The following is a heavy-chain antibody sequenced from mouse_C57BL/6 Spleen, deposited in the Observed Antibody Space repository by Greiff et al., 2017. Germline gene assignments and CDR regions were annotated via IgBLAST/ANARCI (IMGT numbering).Heavy chain of an antibody. CDR3: ASAYYYGSSPYYFDY. Sequence: QVQLQQPGAELVKPGASVKLSCKASGYTFTSYWMHWVTQRPGQGLEWIGMIHPTSGSTNYNEKFKSKATLTVDKSSSTAYMQLSSLTSEDSAVYYCASAYYYGSSPYYFDYWGQGTTLTVSS. J-gene: IGHJ2*01. V-gene: IGHV1-64*01. CDR2: IHPTSGST. CDR1: GYTFTSYW. D-gene: IGHD1-1*01.